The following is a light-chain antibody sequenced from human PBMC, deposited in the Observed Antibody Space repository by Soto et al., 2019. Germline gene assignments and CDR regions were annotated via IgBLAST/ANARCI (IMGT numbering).Light chain of an antibody. CDR1: QCIYPN. CDR2: GAS. Sequence: EIVMTQSPATLSVSPGERATLSCRASQCIYPNLAWYQQKPGQAPRLLIYGASTRATGIPARFSGSGSGTEFSLTISSLQYGDFGVYYCQQYNNWRTFGEGTKVEIK. V-gene: IGKV3-15*01. CDR3: QQYNNWRT. J-gene: IGKJ1*01.